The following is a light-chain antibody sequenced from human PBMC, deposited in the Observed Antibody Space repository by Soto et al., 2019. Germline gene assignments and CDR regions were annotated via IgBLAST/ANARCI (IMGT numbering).Light chain of an antibody. CDR1: SSDVGSYNL. Sequence: QSVLPQPASVNGSPGQSITISCTGTSSDVGSYNLVSWYQQHPGKAPKLMIYEVSKRPSGVSNRFSGSKSGNTASLTISGLQAEDEADYYCCSYAGSSTYVFGTGTKVTVL. V-gene: IGLV2-23*02. J-gene: IGLJ1*01. CDR2: EVS. CDR3: CSYAGSSTYV.